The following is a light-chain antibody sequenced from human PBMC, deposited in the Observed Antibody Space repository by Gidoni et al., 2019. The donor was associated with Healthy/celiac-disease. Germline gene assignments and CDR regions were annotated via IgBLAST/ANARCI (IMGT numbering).Light chain of an antibody. CDR1: QDISNY. CDR3: QKDDKRPLT. CDR2: DAS. V-gene: IGKV1-33*01. J-gene: IGKJ4*01. Sequence: DIQMTQSPSSLSASVGDRVTITCQASQDISNYLNWYQQKPGKAPKLVIYDASNLETGVQSRYSGRGSGTDVNFTISSLQPEEIATYYCQKDDKRPLTFGGGTKVEIK.